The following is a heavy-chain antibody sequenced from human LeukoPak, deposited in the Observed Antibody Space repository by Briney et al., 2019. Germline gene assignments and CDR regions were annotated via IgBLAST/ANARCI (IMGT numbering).Heavy chain of an antibody. V-gene: IGHV3-9*01. J-gene: IGHJ6*02. Sequence: GRSLRLSCAASGFTFDDYAMHWVRQTPGKGLEWVSGISWNSGRIGYADSVKGRFTISRDNARNSLYLQMNSLRAEDTALYYCTKDVGGSDVKLVATPKFGYYYGMDVWGQGTTVTVSS. CDR1: GFTFDDYA. CDR2: ISWNSGRI. CDR3: TKDVGGSDVKLVATPKFGYYYGMDV. D-gene: IGHD5-12*01.